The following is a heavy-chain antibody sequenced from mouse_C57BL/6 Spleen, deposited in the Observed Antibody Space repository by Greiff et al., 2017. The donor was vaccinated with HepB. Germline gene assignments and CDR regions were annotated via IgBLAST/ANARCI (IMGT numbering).Heavy chain of an antibody. V-gene: IGHV1-62-2*01. CDR3: ARHEVGYYPMDY. CDR1: GYTFTEYT. Sequence: VMLVESGAELVKPGASVKLSCKASGYTFTEYTIHWVKQRSGQGLEWIGWFYPGSGSIKYNEKFKDKATLTADKSSSTVYMELSRLTSEDSAVYFCARHEVGYYPMDYWGQGTSVTVSS. J-gene: IGHJ4*01. CDR2: FYPGSGSI.